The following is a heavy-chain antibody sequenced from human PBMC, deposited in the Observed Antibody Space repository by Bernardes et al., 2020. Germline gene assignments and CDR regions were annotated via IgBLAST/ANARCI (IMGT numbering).Heavy chain of an antibody. CDR3: SRGRKGLVIPITYMDV. D-gene: IGHD3-9*01. V-gene: IGHV4-59*01. Sequence: SETLSLTCTVSGGSISSYYWSWIRQPPGKGLEWIWYIYYSGSTNYNPSLKSRVTISVDTSKNQFSLKLSSVTAADTAVYYCSRGRKGLVIPITYMDVWGKGTTVTVS. CDR1: GGSISSYY. CDR2: IYYSGST. J-gene: IGHJ6*03.